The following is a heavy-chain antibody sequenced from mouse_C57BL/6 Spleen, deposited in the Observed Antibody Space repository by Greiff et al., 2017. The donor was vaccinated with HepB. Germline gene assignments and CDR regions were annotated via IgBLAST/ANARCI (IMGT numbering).Heavy chain of an antibody. CDR1: GYTFTSYW. CDR3: ASNCSSAYWYFDV. Sequence: VQLQQPGAELVMPGASVKLSCKASGYTFTSYWMHWVKQRPGQGLEWIGEIDPSDSYTNYNQKFKGKSTLTVDKSSSTAYMQLSSLTSEDSAVYYCASNCSSAYWYFDVWGTGATVTVSS. V-gene: IGHV1-69*01. J-gene: IGHJ1*03. CDR2: IDPSDSYT. D-gene: IGHD2-12*01.